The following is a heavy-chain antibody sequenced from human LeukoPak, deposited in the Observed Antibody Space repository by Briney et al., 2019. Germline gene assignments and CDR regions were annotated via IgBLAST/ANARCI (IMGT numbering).Heavy chain of an antibody. D-gene: IGHD2-21*02. J-gene: IGHJ4*02. CDR1: GFTFSSYG. Sequence: GGSLRLSCAASGFTFSSYGMHWVRQAPGKGLEWVAVISYDGSNKYYADSVKGRFTISRDNSKNTLYLPMNSLRAEDTAVYYCAKARCGGDCYALMDWGQGTLVTVSS. CDR2: ISYDGSNK. V-gene: IGHV3-30*18. CDR3: AKARCGGDCYALMD.